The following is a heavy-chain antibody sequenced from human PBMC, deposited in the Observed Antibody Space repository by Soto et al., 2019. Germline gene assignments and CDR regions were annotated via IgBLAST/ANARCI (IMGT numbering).Heavy chain of an antibody. J-gene: IGHJ4*02. CDR2: INPNSGGT. CDR1: GHTFTGYY. V-gene: IGHV1-2*02. Sequence: XPVEASCRASGHTFTGYYMHLVRQAPGQGLEWMGWINPNSGGTNYAQKFQGRVTMTRDTSISTAYMELSRLRSDDTAVYYCARDRRYCSSTSCYIFYYWGQGTLVTVSS. CDR3: ARDRRYCSSTSCYIFYY. D-gene: IGHD2-2*02.